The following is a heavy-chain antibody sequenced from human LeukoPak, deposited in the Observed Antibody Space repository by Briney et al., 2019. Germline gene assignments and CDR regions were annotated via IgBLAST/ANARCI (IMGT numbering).Heavy chain of an antibody. V-gene: IGHV3-9*01. CDR2: ISWNSGSI. D-gene: IGHD3-10*01. J-gene: IGHJ4*02. CDR3: AGGLGY. Sequence: PGRSLRLSCAASGFTFDDYAMHWVRQAPGKGLEWVSGISWNSGSIGYADSVKGRFTISRDNSKNTLYLQMNSLRAEDTAVFYCAGGLGYWGQGTLVTVSS. CDR1: GFTFDDYA.